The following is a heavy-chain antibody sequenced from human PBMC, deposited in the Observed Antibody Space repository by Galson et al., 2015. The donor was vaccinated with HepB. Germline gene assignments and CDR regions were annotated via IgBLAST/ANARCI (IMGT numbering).Heavy chain of an antibody. J-gene: IGHJ4*02. CDR1: GFSFITYA. V-gene: IGHV3-23*01. Sequence: SLRLSCAASGFSFITYAMSWVRQAPGKGLQWVSAISGSGDTTHHADSVKGRFTISRDNSKNTLYLQMNNLRAEDTAVYYCAKDRSWAAAAYNKFDYWGQGTLVTVSS. CDR2: ISGSGDTT. CDR3: AKDRSWAAAAYNKFDY. D-gene: IGHD6-13*01.